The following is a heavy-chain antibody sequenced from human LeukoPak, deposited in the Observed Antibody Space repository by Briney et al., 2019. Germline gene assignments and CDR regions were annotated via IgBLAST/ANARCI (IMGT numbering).Heavy chain of an antibody. CDR1: GYTFTSYG. J-gene: IGHJ4*02. Sequence: ASVKVSCKASGYTFTSYGISWVRQAPGQGLEWMGWISAYNGNTNYAQKLQGRVTMTTDTSTSTAYMELRSLGSDDTAVYYCARAGLVATILVFDYWGQGTLVTVSS. CDR2: ISAYNGNT. V-gene: IGHV1-18*01. CDR3: ARAGLVATILVFDY. D-gene: IGHD5-12*01.